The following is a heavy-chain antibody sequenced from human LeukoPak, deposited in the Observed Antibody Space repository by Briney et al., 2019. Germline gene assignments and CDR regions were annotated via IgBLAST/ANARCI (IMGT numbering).Heavy chain of an antibody. CDR2: LSPNSGQT. D-gene: IGHD6-19*01. CDR1: GYTFTTYD. V-gene: IGHV1-8*01. J-gene: IGHJ4*01. CDR3: TRGNGVAGDY. Sequence: ASVKVSCKASGYTFTTYDINWVRQATGQGLEWIGWLSPNSGQTAYAQKFQGRVTMTRDISISTFYLDLSSLTSEDTAVYYCTRGNGVAGDYWGHGALVTVSS.